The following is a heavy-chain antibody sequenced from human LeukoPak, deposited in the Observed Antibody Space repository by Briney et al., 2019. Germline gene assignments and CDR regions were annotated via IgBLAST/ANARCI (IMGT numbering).Heavy chain of an antibody. CDR1: GFTFGSYE. J-gene: IGHJ4*02. CDR2: ISSSGSTI. Sequence: PGGSLRLSCAASGFTFGSYEMNWVRQAPGKGLEWVSYISSSGSTIYYADSVKGRFTISRDNAKNSLYLQMNSLRAEDTAVYYCASLKLPYYDFGRDQIDYWGQGTLVTVSS. CDR3: ASLKLPYYDFGRDQIDY. D-gene: IGHD3-3*01. V-gene: IGHV3-48*03.